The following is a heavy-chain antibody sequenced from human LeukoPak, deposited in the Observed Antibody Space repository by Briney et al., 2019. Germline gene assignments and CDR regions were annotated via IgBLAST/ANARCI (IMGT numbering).Heavy chain of an antibody. CDR3: ARRAGDYSHPYDY. J-gene: IGHJ4*02. CDR1: GFTVSSNY. V-gene: IGHV3-53*01. D-gene: IGHD3-22*01. CDR2: IYSGGNT. Sequence: GGSLRLSCAASGFTVSSNYMSWVRQAPGKGLEWVSFIYSGGNTHNSDSVKGRFTISRDNSNNTLYLQMNSLRAEDTAVYYCARRAGDYSHPYDYWGQGTLVTVSS.